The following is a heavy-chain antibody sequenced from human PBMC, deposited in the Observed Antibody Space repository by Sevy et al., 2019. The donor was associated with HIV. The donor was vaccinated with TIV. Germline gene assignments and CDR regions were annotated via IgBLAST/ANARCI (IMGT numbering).Heavy chain of an antibody. J-gene: IGHJ4*02. CDR2: IYYSGST. D-gene: IGHD6-13*01. CDR3: ASGRCWYDSFDY. Sequence: SETLSLTCTVSGGSISSGGYYWSWIRQHPGKGLGWLGYIYYSGSTYYNPSLKSRVTISVDTSKHQFSLKLSSVTAADTAVYHWASGRCWYDSFDYGGQGTLVTV. V-gene: IGHV4-31*03. CDR1: GGSISSGGYY.